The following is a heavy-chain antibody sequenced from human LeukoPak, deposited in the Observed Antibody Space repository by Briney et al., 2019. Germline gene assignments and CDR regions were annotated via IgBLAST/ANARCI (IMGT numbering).Heavy chain of an antibody. CDR1: GSTFSSYS. CDR3: ARGAVDTAMVMDF. Sequence: GGSLRLSCAASGSTFSSYSMNWVRQGPGKGLEWVSYISSTSSAIYYADFVKGRFTISRDNAKNSLYLQMNNLRAEDTAVYYCARGAVDTAMVMDFWGQGTLVTVSS. V-gene: IGHV3-48*01. CDR2: ISSTSSAI. D-gene: IGHD5-18*01. J-gene: IGHJ4*02.